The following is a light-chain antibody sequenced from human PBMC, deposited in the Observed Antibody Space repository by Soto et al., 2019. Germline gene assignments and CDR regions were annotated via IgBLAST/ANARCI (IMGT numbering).Light chain of an antibody. CDR2: GAS. Sequence: EIVLTQSPGTLSLSPGERATLSCRASQSVSSSYLAWYQQKPGQAPRLLIYGASSRATGIPDRFSGSGSGTDFTLTISRLEPEDFAVYYCRQYGSPPYTFGQGTKLEIK. J-gene: IGKJ2*01. CDR1: QSVSSSY. CDR3: RQYGSPPYT. V-gene: IGKV3-20*01.